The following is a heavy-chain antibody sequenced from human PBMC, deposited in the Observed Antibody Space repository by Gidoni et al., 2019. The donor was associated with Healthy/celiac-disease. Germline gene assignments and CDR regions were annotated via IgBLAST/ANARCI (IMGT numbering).Heavy chain of an antibody. CDR1: GYSFTSYW. Sequence: EVQLVQSGAEVKKTGESLKISCKGSGYSFTSYWIGWVRQMPGKGLEWMGIIYPGESDTRYSPSFQGQVTISADKSISTAYRQWSSLKASDTAMYYCARHRRGYYDSSGYPFAFDIWGQGTMVTVSS. CDR3: ARHRRGYYDSSGYPFAFDI. V-gene: IGHV5-51*01. J-gene: IGHJ3*02. D-gene: IGHD3-22*01. CDR2: IYPGESDT.